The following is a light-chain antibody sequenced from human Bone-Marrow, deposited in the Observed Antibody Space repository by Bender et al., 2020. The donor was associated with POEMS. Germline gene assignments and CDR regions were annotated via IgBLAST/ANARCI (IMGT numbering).Light chain of an antibody. V-gene: IGLV2-14*02. J-gene: IGLJ3*02. CDR3: CSYTRSRTWV. Sequence: QSALTQPASVPGSLGQSITISCTGTYSDVGGYAFVSWYQHHPGKTPKLILFEVTRRPSGVSDRFSGSKSGNTASLTISGLQADDDGDDFCCSYTRSRTWVFSEGTKLSVL. CDR1: YSDVGGYAF. CDR2: EVT.